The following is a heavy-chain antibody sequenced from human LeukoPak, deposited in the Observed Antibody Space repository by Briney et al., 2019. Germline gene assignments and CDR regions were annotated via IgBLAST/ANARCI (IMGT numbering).Heavy chain of an antibody. CDR3: ARGGTRYDRRFIFDY. V-gene: IGHV3-66*01. Sequence: GGSLRLSCAASGFTVTYNFMSWVRQAPGKGLAWVSVIHNSGSTFYADSVRGRFTISRDNSKNTLYLQMNSLRAEDTAVYYCARGGTRYDRRFIFDYWGQGVLVTVSS. CDR2: IHNSGST. CDR1: GFTVTYNF. J-gene: IGHJ4*02. D-gene: IGHD3-16*01.